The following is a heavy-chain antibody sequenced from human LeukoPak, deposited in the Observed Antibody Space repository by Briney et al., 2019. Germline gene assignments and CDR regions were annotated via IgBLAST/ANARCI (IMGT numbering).Heavy chain of an antibody. CDR3: ARTRTLPIAGGFDT. D-gene: IGHD3-16*01. Sequence: GGSLRLSCAASGFTFSSYWMHWVRQGPGKGLVWVSRISTDGSSTDYADSVKGRFTISRQNAKNTLYLQMNSLRAEDTAVDYCARTRTLPIAGGFDTWGQGSLVTVSS. CDR1: GFTFSSYW. V-gene: IGHV3-74*01. CDR2: ISTDGSST. J-gene: IGHJ5*02.